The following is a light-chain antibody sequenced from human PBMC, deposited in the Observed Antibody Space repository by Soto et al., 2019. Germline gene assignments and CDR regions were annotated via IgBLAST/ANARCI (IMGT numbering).Light chain of an antibody. V-gene: IGKV1-9*01. Sequence: IQLTQSPSSLSASVGDRVTITCRASQGISSYLAWYQQKPGKAPKLLIYAASTLQSGVPSRFSGSGSGTDFTLTISSLQPEDFATYYCQQPNSYPPKTFGQGTRLEIK. CDR1: QGISSY. CDR3: QQPNSYPPKT. CDR2: AAS. J-gene: IGKJ5*01.